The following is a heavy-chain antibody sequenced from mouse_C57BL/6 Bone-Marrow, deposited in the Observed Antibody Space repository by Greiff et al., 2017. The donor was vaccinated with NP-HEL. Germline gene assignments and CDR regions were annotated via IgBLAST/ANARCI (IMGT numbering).Heavy chain of an antibody. CDR3: ARVATVVSDY. V-gene: IGHV5-4*03. CDR1: GFTFSSYA. CDR2: ISDGGSYT. J-gene: IGHJ2*01. D-gene: IGHD1-1*01. Sequence: EVKLMESGGGLVKPGGSLKLSCAASGFTFSSYAMSWVRQTPEKRLEWVATISDGGSYTYYPDNVKGRFTISRDNAKNNLYLQMSPLKSEDTAMYYCARVATVVSDYWGQGTTLTVSS.